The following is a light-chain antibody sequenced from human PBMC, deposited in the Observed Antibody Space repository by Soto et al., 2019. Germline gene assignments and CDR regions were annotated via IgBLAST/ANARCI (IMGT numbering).Light chain of an antibody. CDR2: GAS. J-gene: IGKJ1*01. CDR1: QSVSSN. Sequence: EIVMTQSPATLSVSPGERATLSCRASQSVSSNLAWYQQKPGQAPRLLIYGASTRATGIPARFSGSGSGTEFTLTISSLQSEDFAVYSCQQYDKWPPRTFGQGTKVEIK. CDR3: QQYDKWPPRT. V-gene: IGKV3-15*01.